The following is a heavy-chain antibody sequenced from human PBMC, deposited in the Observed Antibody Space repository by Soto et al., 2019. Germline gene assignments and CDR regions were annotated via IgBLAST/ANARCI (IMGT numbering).Heavy chain of an antibody. V-gene: IGHV4-39*01. D-gene: IGHD3-3*01. Sequence: PTETLSLTCTVPGGSISSSSYYWGWIRQPPGKGLEWIGSIYYSGSTYYNPSLKSRVTISVDTSKNQFSLKVSSVTAADTAVYYCARAASSYYDFWSGSTFYFDYWGQGTLVTVSS. CDR1: GGSISSSSYY. CDR3: ARAASSYYDFWSGSTFYFDY. CDR2: IYYSGST. J-gene: IGHJ4*02.